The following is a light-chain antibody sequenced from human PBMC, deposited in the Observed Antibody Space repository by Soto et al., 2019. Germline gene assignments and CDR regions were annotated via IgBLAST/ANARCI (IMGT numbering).Light chain of an antibody. J-gene: IGKJ5*01. CDR1: QSVSSN. CDR3: QQYNNWPIT. Sequence: ETVLTQSPGTLSLSPGERATLSCRASQSVSSNLAWYQQKPGQAPRLLIYGASTRATGIPARFSGSGSGTELTLTISSLQSEDFEVYYCQQYNNWPITFGQGTRLEIK. V-gene: IGKV3-15*01. CDR2: GAS.